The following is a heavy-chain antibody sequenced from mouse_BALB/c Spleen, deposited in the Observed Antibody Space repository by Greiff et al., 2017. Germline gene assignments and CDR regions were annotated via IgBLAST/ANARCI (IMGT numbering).Heavy chain of an antibody. V-gene: IGHV1-14*01. CDR3: AREGGTTATRAMDY. CDR2: INPYNDGT. J-gene: IGHJ4*01. D-gene: IGHD1-2*01. CDR1: GYTFTSYV. Sequence: VQLQQSGPELVKPGASVKMSCKASGYTFTSYVMHWVKQKPGQGLEWIGYINPYNDGTKYNEKFKGKATLTSDKSSSTAYMELSSLTSEDSAVYYCAREGGTTATRAMDYWGQGTSVTVSS.